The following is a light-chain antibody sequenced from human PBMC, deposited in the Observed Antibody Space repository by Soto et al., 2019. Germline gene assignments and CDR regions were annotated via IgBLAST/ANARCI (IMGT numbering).Light chain of an antibody. CDR3: SSYTSSSTLSNWV. J-gene: IGLJ3*02. CDR2: EVS. CDR1: SSDVGGYNY. V-gene: IGLV2-14*01. Sequence: QSALTQPASVSGSPGQSITISCTGTSSDVGGYNYVSWYQQHPGKAPKLMIYEVSNRPSGVSNRFSGSKSGNTASLTISGLQAEDEADYYCSSYTSSSTLSNWVLGGGTKLTVL.